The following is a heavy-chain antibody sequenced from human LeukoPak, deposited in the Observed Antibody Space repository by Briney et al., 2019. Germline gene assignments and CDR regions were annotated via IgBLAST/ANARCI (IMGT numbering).Heavy chain of an antibody. CDR1: GFTFSNAW. Sequence: GGSLRLSCAASGFTFSNAWMNWVRQAPGKGLEWVGRIKSKTDGGTTDYAAPVKGRFTISRDDSKNMLYLQMNSLKSEDTAVYYCSTLTSRGLSDSWGQGTLVTVSS. V-gene: IGHV3-15*07. D-gene: IGHD1-20*01. CDR2: IKSKTDGGTT. CDR3: STLTSRGLSDS. J-gene: IGHJ4*02.